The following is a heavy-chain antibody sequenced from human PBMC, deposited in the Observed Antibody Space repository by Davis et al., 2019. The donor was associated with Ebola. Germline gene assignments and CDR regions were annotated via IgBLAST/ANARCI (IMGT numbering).Heavy chain of an antibody. CDR3: AREDPPQMQYCGGDCYSNFDY. D-gene: IGHD2-21*01. CDR1: GFTFSNYW. CDR2: IKEDGSEK. V-gene: IGHV3-7*01. Sequence: PGGSLRLSCAASGFTFSNYWMSWVRQAPGKGLEWVANIKEDGSEKYYVDSVKGRFTISRDNAKNSLYLQMNSLRAEDTAMYYCAREDPPQMQYCGGDCYSNFDYWGQGTLVTVSS. J-gene: IGHJ4*02.